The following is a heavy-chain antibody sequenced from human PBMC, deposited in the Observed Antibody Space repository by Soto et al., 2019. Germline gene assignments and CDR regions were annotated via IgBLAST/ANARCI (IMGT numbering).Heavy chain of an antibody. CDR2: ISGSGGST. D-gene: IGHD2-15*01. CDR1: GFTFSSYA. V-gene: IGHV3-23*01. J-gene: IGHJ6*01. Sequence: EVQLLESGGGLVQPGGSLRLSCAASGFTFSSYAMSWVRQAPGKGLEWVSAISGSGGSTYYADSVKGRFTISRDNSKNTLYLQMNSLRAEDTAVYYCAKDKYCSGGSCYTTAYYYYGMDVW. CDR3: AKDKYCSGGSCYTTAYYYYGMDV.